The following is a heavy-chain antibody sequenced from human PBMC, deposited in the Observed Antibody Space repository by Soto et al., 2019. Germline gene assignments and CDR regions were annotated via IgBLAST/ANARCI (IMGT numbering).Heavy chain of an antibody. D-gene: IGHD5-12*01. J-gene: IGHJ4*02. Sequence: QVQLQESGPGLVKPSETLSLTCTVSGGSISSYYWSWIRQPPGKGLEWIGCIYYSGSTNYNPSLKSRVTISVDTSKNQFSLKLSSVTAADTAVYYCARERGYEVGGLDYWGQGTLVTVSS. CDR3: ARERGYEVGGLDY. CDR2: IYYSGST. V-gene: IGHV4-59*01. CDR1: GGSISSYY.